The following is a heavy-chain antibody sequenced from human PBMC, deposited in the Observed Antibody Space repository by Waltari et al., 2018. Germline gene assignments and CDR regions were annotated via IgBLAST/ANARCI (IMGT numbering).Heavy chain of an antibody. V-gene: IGHV3-30-3*01. Sequence: QVQLVESGGGVVQPGRTLRLSCAASGLTFSSSAMQWVRQAPGQWLGWVAVISEYGSNKCYADSVKDRFTISRDNSKNTLYLRINSLRAEYTAVYYCARDHGSVSYSDYLGQGTLVTVSS. J-gene: IGHJ4*02. CDR1: GLTFSSSA. CDR2: ISEYGSNK. D-gene: IGHD3-10*01. CDR3: ARDHGSVSYSDY.